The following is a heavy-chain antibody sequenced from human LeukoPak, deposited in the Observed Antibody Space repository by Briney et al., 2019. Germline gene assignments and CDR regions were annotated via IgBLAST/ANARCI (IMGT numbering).Heavy chain of an antibody. V-gene: IGHV1-2*02. D-gene: IGHD2-8*01. Sequence: ASVRVSCKASGYTFTGYYMHWVRQAPGQGLEWMGWINPNSGVTNYAQRFQGRVTMTRDTSISTAYMDLSRLRYDDTAVYYCARDRDGYRTNGVCYFDYWGQGTLVTVSS. CDR3: ARDRDGYRTNGVCYFDY. CDR2: INPNSGVT. CDR1: GYTFTGYY. J-gene: IGHJ4*02.